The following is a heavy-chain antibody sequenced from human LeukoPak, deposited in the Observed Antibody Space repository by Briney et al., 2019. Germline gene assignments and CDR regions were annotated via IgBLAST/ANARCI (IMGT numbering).Heavy chain of an antibody. CDR1: GYTFTGYY. Sequence: ASVKVSCKASGYTFTGYYIHWVRQAPGQGLEWMGWINPKSGGTNYAQKFQGRVTMTRDTSISTAYMELSRLRSDDTAVYYCARFQPSSSSIPSDYWGQGTLVTVSS. CDR2: INPKSGGT. D-gene: IGHD6-6*01. V-gene: IGHV1-2*02. CDR3: ARFQPSSSSIPSDY. J-gene: IGHJ4*02.